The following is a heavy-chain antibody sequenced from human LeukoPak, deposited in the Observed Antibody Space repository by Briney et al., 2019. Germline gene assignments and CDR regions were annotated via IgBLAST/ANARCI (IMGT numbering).Heavy chain of an antibody. CDR3: AKFEGALLGNYYMDV. Sequence: GGSLRLSCTASGFTFGGYAMSWVRQAPGKGLEWVSTISGGGDNTYFADSVKGRFTISRDNSKNTLFLQMVSLRAEDTAVYYCAKFEGALLGNYYMDVWGKGTTVTVSS. CDR2: ISGGGDNT. CDR1: GFTFGGYA. J-gene: IGHJ6*03. V-gene: IGHV3-23*01.